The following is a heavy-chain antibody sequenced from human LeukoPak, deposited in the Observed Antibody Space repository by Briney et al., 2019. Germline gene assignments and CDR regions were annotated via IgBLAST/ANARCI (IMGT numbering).Heavy chain of an antibody. CDR1: GFTFSIYA. CDR3: AKKGYYDGSGYYMYYFDH. D-gene: IGHD3-22*01. J-gene: IGHJ4*02. Sequence: PGGSLRLSCAASGFTFSIYAMSWVRQAPGKGLEWVSAISGSGGTAYYADSVKGRFTISRDNSKNTLYLQMNSLRDEDTAVYYCAKKGYYDGSGYYMYYFDHWGQGTLVTVSS. V-gene: IGHV3-23*01. CDR2: ISGSGGTA.